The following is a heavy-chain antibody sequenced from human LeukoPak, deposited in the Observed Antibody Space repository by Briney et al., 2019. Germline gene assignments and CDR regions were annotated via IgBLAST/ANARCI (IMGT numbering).Heavy chain of an antibody. CDR3: ARDQELGDAFDI. V-gene: IGHV4-61*08. D-gene: IGHD7-27*01. Sequence: PSETLSLTCTVSGGSISSGDYYWSWIRQPPGKGLEWIGYIYYSGSTNYNPSLKSRVTISVDTSKNQFSLKLSSVTAADTAVYYCARDQELGDAFDIWGQGTMVTVSS. CDR2: IYYSGST. J-gene: IGHJ3*02. CDR1: GGSISSGDYY.